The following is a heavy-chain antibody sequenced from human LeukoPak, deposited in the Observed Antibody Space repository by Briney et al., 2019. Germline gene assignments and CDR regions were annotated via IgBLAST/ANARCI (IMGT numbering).Heavy chain of an antibody. CDR3: ATASTTVTAPSFYYFDY. V-gene: IGHV1-69*04. D-gene: IGHD4-17*01. CDR2: IIPILGIA. J-gene: IGHJ4*02. Sequence: GASVKVSCKASGGTFSSYAISWVRQAPGQGLEWIGRIIPILGIANYAQKFQGRVTITADKSTSTAYMELSSLRSEDTAVYYCATASTTVTAPSFYYFDYWGQGTLVTVSS. CDR1: GGTFSSYA.